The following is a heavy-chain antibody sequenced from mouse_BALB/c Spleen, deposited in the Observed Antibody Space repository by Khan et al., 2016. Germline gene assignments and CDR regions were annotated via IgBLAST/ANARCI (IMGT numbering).Heavy chain of an antibody. J-gene: IGHJ3*01. CDR1: GFDFSRYW. CDR3: ARAGYYGYIAY. V-gene: IGHV4-1*02. Sequence: EVKLLESGGGLVHPGGSLKLSCAASGFDFSRYWMSWVRQAPGKGLEWIGEINPDSYTINYTPSIKDKVIISRANANTTLYLQMSKVRYEDTALYYCARAGYYGYIAYWGQGTLVTVSA. CDR2: INPDSYTI. D-gene: IGHD1-1*01.